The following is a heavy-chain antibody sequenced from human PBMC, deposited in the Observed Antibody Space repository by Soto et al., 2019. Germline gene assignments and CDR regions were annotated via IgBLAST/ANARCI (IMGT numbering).Heavy chain of an antibody. CDR2: MNPNSGNT. V-gene: IGHV1-8*01. CDR3: ARVAAYYGFWSGRQPVDP. J-gene: IGHJ5*02. Sequence: ASVKVSCKASGYTFTSYDINWVRQATGQGLEWMGWMNPNSGNTGYAQKFQGRVTMTRNTSISTAYMELSSLRSEDTAVYYCARVAAYYGFWSGRQPVDPWGQGTLVTVSS. D-gene: IGHD3-3*01. CDR1: GYTFTSYD.